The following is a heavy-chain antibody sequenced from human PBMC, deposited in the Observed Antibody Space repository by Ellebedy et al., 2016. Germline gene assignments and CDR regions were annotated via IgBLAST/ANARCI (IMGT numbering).Heavy chain of an antibody. V-gene: IGHV3-74*01. Sequence: GGSLRLXXAASGFSFSSYWMHWVRQAPGKGLVWVSRIHSDGSSTNYADSVKGRFTISRDNAKNTLYLQMNSLRAEDTAVYYCAREPTTMVPFDYWGQGTLVTVSS. CDR1: GFSFSSYW. D-gene: IGHD5-18*01. CDR2: IHSDGSST. CDR3: AREPTTMVPFDY. J-gene: IGHJ4*02.